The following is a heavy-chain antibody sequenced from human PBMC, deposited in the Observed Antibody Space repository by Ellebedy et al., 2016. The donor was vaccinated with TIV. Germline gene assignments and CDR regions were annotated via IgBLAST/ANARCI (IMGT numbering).Heavy chain of an antibody. Sequence: MPSETLSLTCTVSGGSIGSSYWNWIRQAPGKGLEWIGYIHHSGSTNYNPSPNSRVTISMDTSKNQFSLELSAVTAADAAVYYCARRQITERTISEHNWFDPWGQGTLVTVSS. J-gene: IGHJ5*02. D-gene: IGHD1-20*01. CDR3: ARRQITERTISEHNWFDP. CDR2: IHHSGST. V-gene: IGHV4-59*08. CDR1: GGSIGSSY.